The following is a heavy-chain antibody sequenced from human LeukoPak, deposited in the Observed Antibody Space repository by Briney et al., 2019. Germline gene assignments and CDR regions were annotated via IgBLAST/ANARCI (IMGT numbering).Heavy chain of an antibody. J-gene: IGHJ5*02. CDR2: IYYGGST. Sequence: SETLSLTCTVSGGSISSSSYYWGWIRQPPGKGLEWIGSIYYGGSTYYNPSLKSRVTISVDTSKNQFSLKLSSVTAADTAVYYCARQSPRSSGWYWFDPWGQGTLVTVSS. CDR3: ARQSPRSSGWYWFDP. V-gene: IGHV4-39*01. D-gene: IGHD6-19*01. CDR1: GGSISSSSYY.